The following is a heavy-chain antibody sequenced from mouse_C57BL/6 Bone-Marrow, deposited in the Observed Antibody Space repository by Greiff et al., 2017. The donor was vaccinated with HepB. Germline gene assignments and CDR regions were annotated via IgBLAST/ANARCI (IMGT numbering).Heavy chain of an antibody. J-gene: IGHJ1*03. CDR1: GYTFTSYW. CDR3: ASLYYYGTGYFDV. D-gene: IGHD1-1*01. Sequence: QVQLQQPGAELVKPGASVKLSCKASGYTFTSYWMQWVKQRPGQGLEWIGEIDPSDSYTNYNQKFKGKATLTVDTSSSTAYMQLSSLTSEDSAVYYCASLYYYGTGYFDVWGTGTTVTVSS. V-gene: IGHV1-50*01. CDR2: IDPSDSYT.